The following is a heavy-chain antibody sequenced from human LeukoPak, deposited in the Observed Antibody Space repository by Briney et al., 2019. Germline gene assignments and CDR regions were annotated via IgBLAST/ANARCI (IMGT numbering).Heavy chain of an antibody. CDR1: GFTFSDYY. V-gene: IGHV3-11*04. Sequence: PGGSLRLSCAPSGFTFSDYYMSWIRQAPGKGLEWVSYISSSGSTIYYADSVKGRFTISRDNAKNSLYLQMNSLRAEDTAVYYCASILGYCSSTSCYAFDYWGQGTLVTVSS. CDR3: ASILGYCSSTSCYAFDY. CDR2: ISSSGSTI. J-gene: IGHJ4*02. D-gene: IGHD2-2*01.